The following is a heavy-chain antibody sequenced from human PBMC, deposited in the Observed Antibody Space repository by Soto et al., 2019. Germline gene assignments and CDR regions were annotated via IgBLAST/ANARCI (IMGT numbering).Heavy chain of an antibody. J-gene: IGHJ6*03. CDR3: ARGRSLDYMDV. CDR2: INHSGST. CDR1: GGSFSGYY. D-gene: IGHD3-3*01. V-gene: IGHV4-34*01. Sequence: PSETLSLTCAVYGGSFSGYYWSWIRQPPGKGLEWIGEINHSGSTNYNPSLKSRVTISVDTSKNQFSLKLSSVTAADTAVYYCARGRSLDYMDVWGKGTTVTVSS.